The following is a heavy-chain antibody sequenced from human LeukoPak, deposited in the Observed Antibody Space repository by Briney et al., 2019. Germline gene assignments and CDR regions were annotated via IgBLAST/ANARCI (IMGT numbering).Heavy chain of an antibody. CDR2: ISGSGGST. CDR3: AKPTYDILTGYLYYFDY. Sequence: PGGSLRLSCAASGFTFGSYAMRWVRQAPGKGLEWVSAISGSGGSTYYADSVKGRFTISRDNSKNTLYLQMNSLRAEDTAVYYCAKPTYDILTGYLYYFDYWGQGTLVTVSS. D-gene: IGHD3-9*01. V-gene: IGHV3-23*01. CDR1: GFTFGSYA. J-gene: IGHJ4*02.